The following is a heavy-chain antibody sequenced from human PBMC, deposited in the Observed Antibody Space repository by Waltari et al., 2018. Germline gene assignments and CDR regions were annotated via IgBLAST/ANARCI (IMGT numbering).Heavy chain of an antibody. CDR2: IYHSGST. CDR3: ARQCWWCSYGMDV. CDR1: GYSISSGYY. Sequence: QVQLQESGPGLVKPSETLSLTCAVSGYSISSGYYWGWIRQPPGKGLEWIGSIYHSGSTYYTPSLKSRVTISVDTSKNQFSLKLSSVTAADTAVYYCARQCWWCSYGMDVWGQGTTVTVSS. V-gene: IGHV4-38-2*01. D-gene: IGHD2-8*02. J-gene: IGHJ6*02.